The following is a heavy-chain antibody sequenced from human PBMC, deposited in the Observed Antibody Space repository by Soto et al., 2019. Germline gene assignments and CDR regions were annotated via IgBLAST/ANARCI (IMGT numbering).Heavy chain of an antibody. V-gene: IGHV4-59*08. Sequence: SETLSLTCTVSGGSINSYYLIWIRQPPGKGLEWIGYIYYSGSTNYNPSLKSRVTISVDTSKNQFSLKLSSVTAADTAVYYCARQGGRSWGSGLNWFDPWGQGTLVTVSS. CDR3: ARQGGRSWGSGLNWFDP. D-gene: IGHD6-13*01. CDR1: GGSINSYY. CDR2: IYYSGST. J-gene: IGHJ5*02.